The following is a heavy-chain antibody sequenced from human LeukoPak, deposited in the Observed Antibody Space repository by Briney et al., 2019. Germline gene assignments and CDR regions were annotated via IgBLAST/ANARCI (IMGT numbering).Heavy chain of an antibody. J-gene: IGHJ4*02. D-gene: IGHD2-21*01. CDR3: ATNHIVVAKYYFDY. Sequence: ASVKVSCKVSTCTLTELSMHWVRQAPGKGLEWMGGFDREDGETIYAQKFQGRVTMTEDTSTDTAYMELSSLRSEDTAVYYCATNHIVVAKYYFDYWGQGTLVTVSS. V-gene: IGHV1-24*01. CDR1: TCTLTELS. CDR2: FDREDGET.